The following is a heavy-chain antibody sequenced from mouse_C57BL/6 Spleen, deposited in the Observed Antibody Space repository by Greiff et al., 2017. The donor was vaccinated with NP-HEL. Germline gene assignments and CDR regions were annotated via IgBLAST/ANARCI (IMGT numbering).Heavy chain of an antibody. CDR3: ARTSANWDVGFDY. V-gene: IGHV1-55*01. J-gene: IGHJ2*01. CDR1: GYTFTSYW. Sequence: QVQLQQPGAELVKPGASVKMSCKASGYTFTSYWITWVKQRPGQCLEWIGDIYPGSGSTNYNEKFKSKATLTVDTSSSTAYMQLSSLTSEDSAVYYCARTSANWDVGFDYWGQGTTLTVSS. CDR2: IYPGSGST. D-gene: IGHD4-1*01.